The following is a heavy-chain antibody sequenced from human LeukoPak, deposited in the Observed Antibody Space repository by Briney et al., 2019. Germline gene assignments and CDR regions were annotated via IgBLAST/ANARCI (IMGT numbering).Heavy chain of an antibody. J-gene: IGHJ4*02. Sequence: GGSLRLSCAASGFTFSSYGMSWVRQAPGKGLEWVSDISGSGGSTYYADSVKGRFTISRDNSKNTLYLQMKRLRAEAPAVYYVARRGLAAALFRWGQGTLVTVSS. V-gene: IGHV3-23*01. D-gene: IGHD6-13*01. CDR3: ARRGLAAALFR. CDR2: ISGSGGST. CDR1: GFTFSSYG.